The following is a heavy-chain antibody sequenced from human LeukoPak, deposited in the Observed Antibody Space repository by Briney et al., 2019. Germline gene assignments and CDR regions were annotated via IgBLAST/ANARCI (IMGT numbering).Heavy chain of an antibody. J-gene: IGHJ5*02. Sequence: SETLSLTCTVSGGSISSGSYYWSWIRQPAGKGLEWIGRIYSSGSTNYNPSLKSRVTISVDTSKNQFSLKLSSVTAADTAVYYCARAGLGYSSGWYLWFDPWGQGTLATVSS. CDR2: IYSSGST. V-gene: IGHV4-61*02. D-gene: IGHD6-19*01. CDR1: GGSISSGSYY. CDR3: ARAGLGYSSGWYLWFDP.